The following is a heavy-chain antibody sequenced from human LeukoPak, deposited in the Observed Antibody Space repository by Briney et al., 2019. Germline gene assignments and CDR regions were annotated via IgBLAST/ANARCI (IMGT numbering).Heavy chain of an antibody. V-gene: IGHV3-23*01. CDR1: GNTFINNV. Sequence: GGSLRLSCEVSGNTFINNVMSWVRQAPGKGLEWVSGISGSGENTYYTDSVKGRFTISRDNSKNTLYLQMNSLRAEDTAVYYCTTGGAFDYWGQGTLVTVSS. J-gene: IGHJ4*02. D-gene: IGHD1-26*01. CDR3: TTGGAFDY. CDR2: ISGSGENT.